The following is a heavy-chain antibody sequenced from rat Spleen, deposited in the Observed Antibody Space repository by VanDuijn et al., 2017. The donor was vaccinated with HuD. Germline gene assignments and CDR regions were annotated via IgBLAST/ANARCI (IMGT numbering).Heavy chain of an antibody. CDR3: ARSEGTHYYLPFAD. Sequence: EVQLVESDGGLVQPGRSLKLSCAASGFTFSDYAMAWVRQAPKKGLEWVTSITDTGGSTYYRDSVRGRFTISRDNAESTLYLQMDTVRSEDTATYYCARSEGTHYYLPFADWGQGTLVTVSS. V-gene: IGHV5-17*01. D-gene: IGHD1-6*01. CDR1: GFTFSDYA. J-gene: IGHJ3*01. CDR2: ITDTGGST.